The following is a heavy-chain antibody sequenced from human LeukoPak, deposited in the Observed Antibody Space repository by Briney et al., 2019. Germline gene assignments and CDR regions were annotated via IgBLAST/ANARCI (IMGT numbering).Heavy chain of an antibody. CDR1: GFTFSSYG. V-gene: IGHV3-30*18. J-gene: IGHJ4*02. CDR2: ISYDGSNK. Sequence: GGSLRLSCAASGFTFSSYGMHWVRQAPGKGLEWVAVISYDGSNKYYADSVKGRFTISRDNSKNTLYLQMNSLRAEDTAVYYCANTPFYYDSSGPFDYWGQGTLVTVSS. D-gene: IGHD3-22*01. CDR3: ANTPFYYDSSGPFDY.